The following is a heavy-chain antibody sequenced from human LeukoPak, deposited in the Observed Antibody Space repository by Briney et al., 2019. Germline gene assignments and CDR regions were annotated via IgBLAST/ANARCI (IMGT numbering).Heavy chain of an antibody. CDR3: ARVRSGSIDY. J-gene: IGHJ4*02. CDR1: GGSISSYC. Sequence: SETLSLTCTVSGGSISSYCWSWIRQPPGKGLEWIGYIYYSGSTNYNPSLKSRVTISVDTSKNQFSLKLSSVTAADTAVYYCARVRSGSIDYWGQGTLVTVSS. D-gene: IGHD1-26*01. V-gene: IGHV4-59*08. CDR2: IYYSGST.